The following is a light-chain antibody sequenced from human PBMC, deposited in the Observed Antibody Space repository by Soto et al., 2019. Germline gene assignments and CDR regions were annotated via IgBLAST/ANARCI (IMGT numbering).Light chain of an antibody. J-gene: IGKJ1*01. CDR1: QSVSDN. CDR2: GAS. Sequence: TVMTQSPATLSVSPGERATLSCRASQSVSDNLAWYQQRPGQAPRLLIYGASTRATGIPARFSGGGSGTEFTLTISSLQSEDFAVYYCQQYKNWPQTFGQGTKVDIK. CDR3: QQYKNWPQT. V-gene: IGKV3-15*01.